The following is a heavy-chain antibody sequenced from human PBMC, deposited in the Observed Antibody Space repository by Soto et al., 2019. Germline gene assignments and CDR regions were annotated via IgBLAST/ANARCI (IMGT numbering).Heavy chain of an antibody. CDR1: GYTFTSYG. CDR2: ISAYNGNT. Sequence: QVQLVQSGAEVKKPGASVKVSCKASGYTFTSYGISWVRQAPGQGLEWMGWISAYNGNTNYAQKLQGRDTMTTDTSTSKADMELRSLRSDDTAVYYCARAGGELRYVGWFDPWGQGTLVTVSS. J-gene: IGHJ5*02. D-gene: IGHD1-26*01. CDR3: ARAGGELRYVGWFDP. V-gene: IGHV1-18*01.